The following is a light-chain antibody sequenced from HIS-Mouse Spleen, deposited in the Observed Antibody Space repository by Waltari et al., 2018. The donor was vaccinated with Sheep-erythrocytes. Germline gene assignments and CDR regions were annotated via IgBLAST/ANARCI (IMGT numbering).Light chain of an antibody. V-gene: IGLV2-23*03. CDR2: EGR. CDR1: SSDVGSYNL. CDR3: CSYAGSSTFHVV. J-gene: IGLJ2*01. Sequence: QSALTQPASVSGSPGQSITISCTGTSSDVGSYNLVSWYQQHPGKAPKLMIYEGRKRPSALSDRFSGSKSSNTASLTISWLQAEDEADYYCCSYAGSSTFHVVFGGGTKLTVL.